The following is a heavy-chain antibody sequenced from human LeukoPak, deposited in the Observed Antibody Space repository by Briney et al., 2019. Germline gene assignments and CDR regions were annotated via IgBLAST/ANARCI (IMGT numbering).Heavy chain of an antibody. V-gene: IGHV3-23*01. CDR3: AKVKWDSSGYLDY. CDR1: GFTFSTYA. CDR2: ISGSDRST. J-gene: IGHJ4*02. Sequence: QAGGSLRLSCAASGFTFSTYAMSWVHQAPGKGLEWVSGISGSDRSTYYADSVKGRFTISRDNSKNTVYLQMNSLRAEDTAIYYCAKVKWDSSGYLDYWGQGTLVTVSS. D-gene: IGHD3-22*01.